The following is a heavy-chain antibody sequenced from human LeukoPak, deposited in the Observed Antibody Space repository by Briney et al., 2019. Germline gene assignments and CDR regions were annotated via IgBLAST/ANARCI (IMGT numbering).Heavy chain of an antibody. D-gene: IGHD6-13*01. CDR1: GGSISSSSYY. Sequence: SETLSLTCTVSGGSISSSSYYWGWIRQPPGKGLEWIGSIYYSGSTYYNPSLKSRVTISVDTSKNQFSLKLSSVTAADTAVYYCASMSSSHDVWGQGTLVTVSS. J-gene: IGHJ4*02. V-gene: IGHV4-39*07. CDR3: ASMSSSHDV. CDR2: IYYSGST.